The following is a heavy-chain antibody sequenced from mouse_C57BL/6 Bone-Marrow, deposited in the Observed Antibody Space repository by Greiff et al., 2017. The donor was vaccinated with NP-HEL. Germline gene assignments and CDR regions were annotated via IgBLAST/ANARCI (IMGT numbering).Heavy chain of an antibody. Sequence: DVMLVESGGDLVKPGGSLKLSCAASGFTFSSYGMSWVRQTPDKRLEWVATISSGGSYTYYPDSVKGRFTISRDNAKNTLYMQMSSLKSEDTAMYYCASIYYSSYWGQGTTLTVSS. D-gene: IGHD1-1*01. CDR3: ASIYYSSY. CDR2: ISSGGSYT. V-gene: IGHV5-6*02. J-gene: IGHJ2*01. CDR1: GFTFSSYG.